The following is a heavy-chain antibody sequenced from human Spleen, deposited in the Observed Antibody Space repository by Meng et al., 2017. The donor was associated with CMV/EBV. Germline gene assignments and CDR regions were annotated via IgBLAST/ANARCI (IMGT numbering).Heavy chain of an antibody. Sequence: GSLRLSCTVSGYSISSGYYWGWIRQPPGKGLEWIGYIFYYGSSSYSPSLKSRVSMSVDTSKNQFSLKVSSVTAADTAVYYCARARYYYDGSGRDYFDSWGQGALVTVSS. J-gene: IGHJ4*02. CDR3: ARARYYYDGSGRDYFDS. D-gene: IGHD3-22*01. CDR1: GYSISSGYY. V-gene: IGHV4-61*01. CDR2: IFYYGSS.